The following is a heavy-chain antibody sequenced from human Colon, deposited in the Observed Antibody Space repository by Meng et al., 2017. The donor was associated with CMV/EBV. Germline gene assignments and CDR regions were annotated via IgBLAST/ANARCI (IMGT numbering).Heavy chain of an antibody. V-gene: IGHV3-21*01. D-gene: IGHD3-10*01. CDR2: ISSSSSYI. CDR3: ARDWGPTNWFADY. Sequence: GGSLRLSCAASGFTFSSYSMNWVRQAPGKGLEWVSSISSSSSYIYYADSVKGRFTISRDNAKNSLYLQMNSLRAEDTAVYYCARDWGPTNWFADYWGQGTLVTVSS. J-gene: IGHJ4*02. CDR1: GFTFSSYS.